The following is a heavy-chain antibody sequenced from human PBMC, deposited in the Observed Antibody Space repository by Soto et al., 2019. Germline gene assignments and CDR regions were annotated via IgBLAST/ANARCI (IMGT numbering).Heavy chain of an antibody. CDR1: GFTFSDNA. J-gene: IGHJ6*02. Sequence: EVQLLESGGDLVQPGGSLRLSCGASGFTFSDNAMTWVRQAPGKGREWVSSISDDGDSTYYADSVKGRFTISRDNSKNTLFLQMSSLGAEDTAVYYCAKSLSTAVNYGMDVWGQGTSVTVSS. V-gene: IGHV3-23*01. CDR2: ISDDGDST. D-gene: IGHD2-2*01. CDR3: AKSLSTAVNYGMDV.